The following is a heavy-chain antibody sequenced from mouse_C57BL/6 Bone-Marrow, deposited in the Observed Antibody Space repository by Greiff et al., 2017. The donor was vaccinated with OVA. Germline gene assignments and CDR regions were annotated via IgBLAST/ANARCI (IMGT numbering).Heavy chain of an antibody. J-gene: IGHJ1*03. V-gene: IGHV1-82*01. Sequence: QVTLKESGPELVKPGASVKISCKASGYAFSSSWMNWVKQRPGKGLEWIGRIYPGDGDTNYNGKFKGKATLTADKSSSTAYMQLSSLTSEDSAVYFCARLYGIYWAFWYFDVWGTGTTVTVSS. D-gene: IGHD2-10*02. CDR3: ARLYGIYWAFWYFDV. CDR2: IYPGDGDT. CDR1: GYAFSSSW.